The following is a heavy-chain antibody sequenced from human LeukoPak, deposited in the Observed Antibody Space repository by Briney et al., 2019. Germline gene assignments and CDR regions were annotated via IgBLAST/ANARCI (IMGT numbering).Heavy chain of an antibody. D-gene: IGHD6-13*01. CDR1: GGSFSGYY. CDR2: INHSGST. CDR3: ARGRRGIAAAGNNFDY. J-gene: IGHJ4*02. V-gene: IGHV4-34*01. Sequence: SETLSLTCAVYGGSFSGYYWSWIRQPPGKGLEWIGEINHSGSTNYNPSLKSRVTIPVDTSKNQFSLKLSSVTAADTAVYYCARGRRGIAAAGNNFDYWGQGTLVTVSS.